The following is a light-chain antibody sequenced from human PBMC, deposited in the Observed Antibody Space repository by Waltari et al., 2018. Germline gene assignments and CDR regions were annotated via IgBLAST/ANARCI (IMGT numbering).Light chain of an antibody. V-gene: IGLV3-1*01. Sequence: SSELTQAPSMSVSPGQTASITCFGYKVGERFASWYQQKPGQSPVLVIYQYNKRPSGIPERFSGSNSGNTATLIISGTQAMDEADYYCLAWDVSTTSWVFGGGTRLTVL. CDR3: LAWDVSTTSWV. J-gene: IGLJ3*02. CDR1: KVGERF. CDR2: QYN.